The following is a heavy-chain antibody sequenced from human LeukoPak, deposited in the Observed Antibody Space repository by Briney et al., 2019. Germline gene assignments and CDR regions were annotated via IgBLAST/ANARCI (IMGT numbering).Heavy chain of an antibody. CDR1: GGTFSSYA. J-gene: IGHJ6*03. CDR2: IIPIFGTA. CDR3: ASMGSGEPVEMATIRGYYYYMDV. Sequence: ASVKVSCKASGGTFSSYAISWVRQAPGQGLEWMGGIIPIFGTANYAQKFQGRVTITADESTSTAYMELSSLRSEDTAVYYCASMGSGEPVEMATIRGYYYYMDVWGKGTTVTISS. V-gene: IGHV1-69*13. D-gene: IGHD5-24*01.